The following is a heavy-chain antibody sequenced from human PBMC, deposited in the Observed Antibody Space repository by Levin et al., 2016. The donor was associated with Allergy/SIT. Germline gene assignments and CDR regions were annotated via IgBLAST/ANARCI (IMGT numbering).Heavy chain of an antibody. Sequence: SETLSLTCAVYGGSFSGYYWSWIRQPPGKGLEWIGEINHSGSTNYNPSLKSRVTISVDTSKNQFSLKLSSVTAADTAVYYCARWGMVRLPMDVWGQGTTVTVSS. D-gene: IGHD3-10*01. CDR2: INHSGST. V-gene: IGHV4-34*01. CDR3: ARWGMVRLPMDV. J-gene: IGHJ6*02. CDR1: GGSFSGYY.